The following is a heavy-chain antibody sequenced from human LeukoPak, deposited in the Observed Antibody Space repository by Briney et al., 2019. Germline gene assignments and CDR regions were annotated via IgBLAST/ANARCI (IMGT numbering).Heavy chain of an antibody. D-gene: IGHD2-15*01. J-gene: IGHJ4*02. V-gene: IGHV3-43*01. CDR2: ITWDGDST. CDR1: GFTFDDYT. Sequence: GGSLRLSCAASGFTFDDYTMHWVRQAPGKGLEWVSLITWDGDSTYYADSVKGRFTISRDNSKNSLYLQMNSLRTEDTALYYCAKDIGVGYCNGCLFDYWGQGTLVTVSS. CDR3: AKDIGVGYCNGCLFDY.